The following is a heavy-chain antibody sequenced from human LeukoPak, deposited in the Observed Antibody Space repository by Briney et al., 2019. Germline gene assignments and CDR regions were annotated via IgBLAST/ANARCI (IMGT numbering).Heavy chain of an antibody. D-gene: IGHD3-10*01. V-gene: IGHV3-21*01. CDR2: ISRSSYI. Sequence: GGSLRLSCAASGFTFSSYSMNWVRQAPGKGLEWVSSISRSSYIYYADSVKGRFTISRDNAKNSLYLQMNSLRAEDTAVYYCARDGGLGTMVRGVIPASFDYWGQGTLVTVSS. J-gene: IGHJ4*02. CDR1: GFTFSSYS. CDR3: ARDGGLGTMVRGVIPASFDY.